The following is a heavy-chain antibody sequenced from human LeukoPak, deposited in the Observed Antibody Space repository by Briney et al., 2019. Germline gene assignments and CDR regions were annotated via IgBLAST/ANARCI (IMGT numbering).Heavy chain of an antibody. CDR2: IYTSGST. D-gene: IGHD2-21*02. CDR1: GGSISSYY. CDR3: AREFPYCGGDCYSGYFDY. Sequence: PSETLSLTCTVSGGSISSYYWSWIRQPAGKGLEWIGRIYTSGSTNYNPSLKSRATMSVDTSKNQFSLKLSSVTAADTAVYYCAREFPYCGGDCYSGYFDYWGQGTLVTVSS. J-gene: IGHJ4*02. V-gene: IGHV4-4*07.